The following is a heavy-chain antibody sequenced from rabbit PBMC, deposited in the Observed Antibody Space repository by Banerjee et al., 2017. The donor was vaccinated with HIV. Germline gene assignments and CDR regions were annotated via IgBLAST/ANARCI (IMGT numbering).Heavy chain of an antibody. J-gene: IGHJ4*01. Sequence: QSLEESGGDLVKPGASLTLTCTASGFSFSSSYWISWVRHAPGKGLEWITCIYAGSSGNTYYASWAKGRFTISKTSSTTVTLRMTSLTAADTATYFCARGDYTYGYTDDGQPISFNLWGQGTLVTVS. V-gene: IGHV1S40*01. CDR3: ARGDYTYGYTDDGQPISFNL. CDR1: GFSFSSSYW. CDR2: IYAGSSGNT. D-gene: IGHD6-1*01.